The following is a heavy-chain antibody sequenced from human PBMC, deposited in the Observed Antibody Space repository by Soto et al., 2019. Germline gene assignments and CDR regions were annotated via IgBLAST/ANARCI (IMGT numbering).Heavy chain of an antibody. D-gene: IGHD3-10*01. Sequence: QVQLQESGPGLVKPSGTLSLTCAVSGGSISSSNWWSWVRQPPGKGLEWIGEIYHSGSTNYNPSLKSRVTITVDKSKNQFSMKLSSVTAADTAVYYCARQYMVRGVMDWFDPWGQGTLVTVSS. CDR3: ARQYMVRGVMDWFDP. CDR2: IYHSGST. J-gene: IGHJ5*02. CDR1: GGSISSSNW. V-gene: IGHV4-4*02.